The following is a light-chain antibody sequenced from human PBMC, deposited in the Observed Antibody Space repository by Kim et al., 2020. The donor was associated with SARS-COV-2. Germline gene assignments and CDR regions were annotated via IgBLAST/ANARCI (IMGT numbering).Light chain of an antibody. CDR2: GTS. CDR1: TGEVTSDFY. Sequence: PVGTVTLTCASSTGEVTSDFYPNWFQQTPGQPPRALIYGTSNRHSWTPARFSGSLLGGKAALTLSGVQPEDEAEYYCMIYYGGVYVFGTGTKVTVL. J-gene: IGLJ1*01. V-gene: IGLV7-43*01. CDR3: MIYYGGVYV.